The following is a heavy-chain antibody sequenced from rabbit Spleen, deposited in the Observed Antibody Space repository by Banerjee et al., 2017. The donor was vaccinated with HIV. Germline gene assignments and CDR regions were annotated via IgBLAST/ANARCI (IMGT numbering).Heavy chain of an antibody. J-gene: IGHJ3*01. Sequence: QSLEESGGDLVKPGASLTLTCTASGFSFSSSDYMCWVRQAPGKGLEWIACIYAGSSGDTYYASWAKGRFTISKTSSTTVTLQMTSLTAADTATYFCARDYSPYAGYGDGFNFWGQGTLVTVS. CDR3: ARDYSPYAGYGDGFNF. D-gene: IGHD6-1*01. CDR1: GFSFSSSDY. CDR2: IYAGSSGDT. V-gene: IGHV1S40*01.